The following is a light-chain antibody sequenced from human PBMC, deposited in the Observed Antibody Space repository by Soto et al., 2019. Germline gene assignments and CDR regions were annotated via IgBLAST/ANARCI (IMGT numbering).Light chain of an antibody. CDR3: SSYTSSSTLMV. CDR2: DVS. V-gene: IGLV2-14*01. CDR1: SSDVGGYNY. Sequence: QSALTQPASVSGSPGQSITISCTGTSSDVGGYNYVSWYQQHPGKAPKLMIYDVSNRPSGVSNRFSGSKSGNTASRTISGLKAEDEADYYCSSYTSSSTLMVFGGGTKLTVL. J-gene: IGLJ2*01.